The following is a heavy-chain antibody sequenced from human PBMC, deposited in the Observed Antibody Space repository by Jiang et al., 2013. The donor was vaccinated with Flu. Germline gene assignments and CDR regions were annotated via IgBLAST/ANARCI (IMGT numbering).Heavy chain of an antibody. D-gene: IGHD6-25*01. V-gene: IGHV4-61*01. Sequence: KPSETLSLTCTVSGDSVNGGNYYWTWIRQPPGQRMEWLGYVSYMGNTIYNPSLKNRLAMSLDVSENQFSLNLKSVTAADTAVYFCARVTSSGYSFFFDFWGRGTLVTVSS. J-gene: IGHJ4*02. CDR2: VSYMGNT. CDR3: ARVTSSGYSFFFDF. CDR1: GDSVNGGNYY.